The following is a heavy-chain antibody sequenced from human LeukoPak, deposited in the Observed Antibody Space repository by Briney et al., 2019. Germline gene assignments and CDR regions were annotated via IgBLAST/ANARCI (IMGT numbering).Heavy chain of an antibody. Sequence: GGSLRLSCAASGYTFSIYGMSWVRQAPGKGLEWVSAISGSGGSTNYADSVKGRFTISRDNSKNTLYLQMNSLGAEDTAVYYCAKSRWLQPFYFDYWGQGTLVTVSS. D-gene: IGHD5-24*01. CDR2: ISGSGGST. J-gene: IGHJ4*02. V-gene: IGHV3-23*01. CDR1: GYTFSIYG. CDR3: AKSRWLQPFYFDY.